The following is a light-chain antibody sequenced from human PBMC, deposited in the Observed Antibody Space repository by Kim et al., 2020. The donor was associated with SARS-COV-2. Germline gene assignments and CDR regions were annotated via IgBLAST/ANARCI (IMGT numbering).Light chain of an antibody. Sequence: EKVMTQSPATLSVSSGERATLSCRASQSVNRNLAWYQQKPGQAPRLLIYGASTRATGIPARFSGSGSGTEFTLTISSLQSEDCAVYYCQQYNDWPLTFGGGTKVDIK. CDR3: QQYNDWPLT. V-gene: IGKV3-15*01. CDR2: GAS. CDR1: QSVNRN. J-gene: IGKJ4*01.